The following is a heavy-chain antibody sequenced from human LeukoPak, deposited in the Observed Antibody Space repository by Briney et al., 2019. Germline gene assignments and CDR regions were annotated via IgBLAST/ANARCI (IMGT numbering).Heavy chain of an antibody. CDR1: GFTFSSYA. D-gene: IGHD6-13*01. CDR2: IRYDGTNK. Sequence: GGSLRLSCAASGFTFSSYAMHWVRQAPGKGLEWVTFIRYDGTNKYYADSVKGRFTISRDNSKNTLYLQLNSLRPEDTAVYYCARDNIPSAGTPRGFDPWGQGTLVTVSS. J-gene: IGHJ5*02. CDR3: ARDNIPSAGTPRGFDP. V-gene: IGHV3-30*02.